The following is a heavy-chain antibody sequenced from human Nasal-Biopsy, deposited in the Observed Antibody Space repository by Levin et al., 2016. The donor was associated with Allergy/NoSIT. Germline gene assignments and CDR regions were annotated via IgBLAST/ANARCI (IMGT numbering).Heavy chain of an antibody. CDR3: TTGTLD. Sequence: GESLKISCVASGIDFNDAWMTWVRQAPGKGLEWIGHFKSRAAGGTTDYAPTVKGRFTILRHDETHTVYLQMTNLKFEDTAVYYCTTGTLDWGPGTLVTVSA. J-gene: IGHJ4*02. V-gene: IGHV3-15*08. CDR1: GIDFNDAW. CDR2: FKSRAAGGTT.